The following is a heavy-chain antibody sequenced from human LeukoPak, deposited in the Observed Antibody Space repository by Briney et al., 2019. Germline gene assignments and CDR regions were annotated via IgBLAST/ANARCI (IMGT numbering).Heavy chain of an antibody. CDR2: FDPEDGET. Sequence: ASVKVSCKVSGYTLTELSMHWVRQAPGKGLEWMGGFDPEDGETIYAQKFQGRVTMTEDTSTDTAYMEPSSMRSEDTAVYYCATVYIRFPIWFDPWGQGTLVTVSS. J-gene: IGHJ5*02. CDR3: ATVYIRFPIWFDP. D-gene: IGHD2-21*01. CDR1: GYTLTELS. V-gene: IGHV1-24*01.